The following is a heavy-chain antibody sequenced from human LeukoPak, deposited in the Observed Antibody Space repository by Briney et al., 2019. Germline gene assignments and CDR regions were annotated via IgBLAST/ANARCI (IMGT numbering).Heavy chain of an antibody. Sequence: PGGSLRLSCAASGFTFSSYAMHWVRQAPGKGLEWVAVISYDGSNKYYADSVKGRFTISRDNAKNSLYLRMNSLRAEDTAVYYCARDAAMADYYYYYMDVWGKGTTVTVSS. V-gene: IGHV3-30-3*01. D-gene: IGHD5-18*01. CDR2: ISYDGSNK. CDR1: GFTFSSYA. J-gene: IGHJ6*03. CDR3: ARDAAMADYYYYYMDV.